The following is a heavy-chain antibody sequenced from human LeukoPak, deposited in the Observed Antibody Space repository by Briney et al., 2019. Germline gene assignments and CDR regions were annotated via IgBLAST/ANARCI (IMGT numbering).Heavy chain of an antibody. V-gene: IGHV3-74*01. D-gene: IGHD3-10*01. CDR1: GLTFRSYW. CDR2: INGDGSNT. Sequence: GGSLRLSCAASGLTFRSYWMHWVRQTPGKGLVWVSRINGDGSNTTYADSVKGRFTTSRDTAKNTLYLQMISLRADDTAVYYCARGSGSYSSDAFDIWGQGTMVTVSS. CDR3: ARGSGSYSSDAFDI. J-gene: IGHJ3*02.